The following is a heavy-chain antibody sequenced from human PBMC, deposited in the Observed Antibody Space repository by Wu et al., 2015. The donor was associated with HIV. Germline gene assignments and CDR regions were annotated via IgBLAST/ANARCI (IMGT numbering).Heavy chain of an antibody. CDR2: INPSSGDT. J-gene: IGHJ4*02. CDR1: GYPFTGSY. CDR3: ARESIDMDSSGKRAHRGHYFDY. V-gene: IGHV1-46*01. D-gene: IGHD3-22*01. Sequence: QVQLVQSGAEVKKPGALVKVSCKASGYPFTGSYMHWVRQAPGQGLEWMGLINPSSGDTSSAQKFRGRVTLTRETTANRVYLELRSLRSDDTAFYYCARESIDMDSSGKRAHRGHYFDYWGQGTEVTVSS.